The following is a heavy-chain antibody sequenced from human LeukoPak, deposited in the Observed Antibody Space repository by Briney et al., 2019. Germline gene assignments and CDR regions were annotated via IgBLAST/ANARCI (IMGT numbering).Heavy chain of an antibody. CDR1: GFTFNNYA. V-gene: IGHV3-23*01. J-gene: IGHJ4*02. CDR3: ARVYPYTVHFDY. Sequence: PGGSLRLSCAASGFTFNNYAMSWVRQAPGKGLEWVSTISGSGGSTYYADSVKGRFTISRDNSKNTLYLQMNSLRAEDTAVYYCARVYPYTVHFDYWGQGTLVTVSS. D-gene: IGHD3-16*02. CDR2: ISGSGGST.